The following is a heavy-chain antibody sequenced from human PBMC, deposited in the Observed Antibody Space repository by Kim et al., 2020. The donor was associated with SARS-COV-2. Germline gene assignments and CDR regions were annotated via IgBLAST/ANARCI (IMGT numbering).Heavy chain of an antibody. V-gene: IGHV3-30*02. CDR3: AKAVVRGVNYYYYGMDV. D-gene: IGHD3-10*01. J-gene: IGHJ6*01. Sequence: VEARITITRDNPENTLYLQMNSLRPEDTAVYYCAKAVVRGVNYYYYGMDVWGQGTTVAVSS.